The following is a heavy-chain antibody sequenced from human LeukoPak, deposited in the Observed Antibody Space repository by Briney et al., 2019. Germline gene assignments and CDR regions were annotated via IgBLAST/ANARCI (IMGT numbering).Heavy chain of an antibody. V-gene: IGHV1-69*05. CDR2: IIPIFGTA. CDR1: GGTFSSYA. CDR3: AISIGESSFYYFDY. D-gene: IGHD3-16*01. J-gene: IGHJ4*02. Sequence: WASVKVSCKASGGTFSSYAISWVRQAPGQGLEWMGGIIPIFGTANYAQKFQGRVTITTDESTSTAYMELSSLRSEDTAVYYCAISIGESSFYYFDYWGQGTLVTVSS.